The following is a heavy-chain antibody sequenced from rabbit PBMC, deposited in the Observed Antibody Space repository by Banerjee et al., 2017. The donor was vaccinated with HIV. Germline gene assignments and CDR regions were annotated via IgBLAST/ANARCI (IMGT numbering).Heavy chain of an antibody. CDR1: GFTLSSYW. J-gene: IGHJ4*01. CDR3: ARDLAGVIGWNFDL. Sequence: QEQLEESGGGLVQPEGSLTLTCKASGFTLSSYWMCWVRQAPGKGLEWIGCIGIGSGTTYYASWAKGRFTITKTSSTTVTLQMTSLTAADTATYFCARDLAGVIGWNFDLWGQGTLVTVS. V-gene: IGHV1S45*01. CDR2: IGIGSGTT. D-gene: IGHD4-1*01.